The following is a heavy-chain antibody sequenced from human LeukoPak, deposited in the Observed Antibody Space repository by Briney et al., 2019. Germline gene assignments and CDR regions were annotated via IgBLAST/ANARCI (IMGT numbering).Heavy chain of an antibody. V-gene: IGHV1-18*01. CDR3: ASFAAAAGTYYYYGMDV. CDR2: ISAYNGNT. D-gene: IGHD6-13*01. CDR1: GYTFTSYG. J-gene: IGHJ6*02. Sequence: ASVKVSCKASGYTFTSYGFSWVRQAPGQGLEWMGWISAYNGNTNYAQKLQGRVTMTTDTSTSTAYMELRSLRSDDTAVYYCASFAAAAGTYYYYGMDVWGQGTTVTVSS.